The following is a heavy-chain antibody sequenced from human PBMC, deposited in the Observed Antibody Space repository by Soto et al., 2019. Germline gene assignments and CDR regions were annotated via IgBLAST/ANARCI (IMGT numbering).Heavy chain of an antibody. D-gene: IGHD6-6*01. J-gene: IGHJ5*02. CDR2: INPNSGGT. Sequence: ASVKVSCKASRYTFTGYYMHWARQSPGQGLEWMGWINPNSGGTNYAQKFQGRVTMTRDTSNSTAYMELSRLRSDDTAVYYCAGGRSSSSLEERGFDPWGQGTLVTISS. CDR1: RYTFTGYY. V-gene: IGHV1-2*02. CDR3: AGGRSSSSLEERGFDP.